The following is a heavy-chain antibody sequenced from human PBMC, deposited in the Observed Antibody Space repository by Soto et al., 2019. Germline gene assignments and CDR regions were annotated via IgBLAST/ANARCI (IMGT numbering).Heavy chain of an antibody. D-gene: IGHD2-15*01. CDR2: IWYDGSNK. Sequence: TGGSLRLSCAASGFTFSSYGMHWVRQAPGKGLEWVAVIWYDGSNKYYADSVKGRFTISRDNSKNTLYLQMNSLRAEDTAVYYCARDQGEKGSSPDMDVWGQGTTVTVSS. J-gene: IGHJ6*02. CDR3: ARDQGEKGSSPDMDV. CDR1: GFTFSSYG. V-gene: IGHV3-33*01.